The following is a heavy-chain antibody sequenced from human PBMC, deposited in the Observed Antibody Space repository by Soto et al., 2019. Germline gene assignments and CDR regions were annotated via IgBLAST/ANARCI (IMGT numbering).Heavy chain of an antibody. V-gene: IGHV4-30-4*01. CDR1: GGSIISGDYY. CDR3: AELDEPSSRFDY. CDR2: IYYSGST. D-gene: IGHD6-13*01. J-gene: IGHJ4*02. Sequence: SETLSLTXTVSGGSIISGDYYWSWVRQPPGKGLEWIGYIYYSGSTYYKPSLNRRVSISIDTPKNQVSLSLSSVTAADTGVYYCAELDEPSSRFDYWGQGTLVTVSS.